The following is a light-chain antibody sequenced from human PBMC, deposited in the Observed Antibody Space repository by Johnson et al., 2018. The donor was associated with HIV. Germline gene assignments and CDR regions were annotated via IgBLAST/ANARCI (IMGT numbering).Light chain of an antibody. Sequence: QAVLTQPPSVSAAPGQKVTISCSGSSSNIGNNYVSWFQQLPGTAPKLLIYDNNERPSGIPDRFSGSKSGTSATMGITGLQTGDEAYYYCGTWESSLTVKVFGTGTRSPS. CDR2: DNN. CDR3: GTWESSLTVKV. J-gene: IGLJ1*01. CDR1: SSNIGNNY. V-gene: IGLV1-51*01.